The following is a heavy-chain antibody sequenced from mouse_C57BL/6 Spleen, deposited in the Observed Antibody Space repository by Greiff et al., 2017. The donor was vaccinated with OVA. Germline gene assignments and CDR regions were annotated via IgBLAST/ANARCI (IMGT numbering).Heavy chain of an antibody. CDR1: GYTFTSYW. V-gene: IGHV1-64*01. CDR2: IHPNSGST. CDR3: AREGGSIYAMDY. J-gene: IGHJ4*01. Sequence: QVQLKQPGAELVKPGASVKLSCKASGYTFTSYWMHWVKQRPGQGLEWIGMIHPNSGSTNYNEKFKSKATLTVDKSSSTAYMQLSSLTSEDSAVYYCAREGGSIYAMDYWGQGTSVTVSS.